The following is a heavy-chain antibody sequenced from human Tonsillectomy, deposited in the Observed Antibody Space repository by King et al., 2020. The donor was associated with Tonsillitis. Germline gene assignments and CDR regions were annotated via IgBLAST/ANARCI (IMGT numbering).Heavy chain of an antibody. CDR2: IYHSGST. V-gene: IGHV4-4*02. CDR3: AGADLYSYVYEIGY. Sequence: VQLQESGPGLVKPSGTLSLTCDVSGGSFSGSNWWSWVRQPPGKGLEWIGEIYHSGSTNYNPSLNSRVTISVDKSKNQFSLKLRSVPAADTAVYYCAGADLYSYVYEIGYWGQGTLVTVSS. D-gene: IGHD5-18*01. CDR1: GGSFSGSNW. J-gene: IGHJ4*02.